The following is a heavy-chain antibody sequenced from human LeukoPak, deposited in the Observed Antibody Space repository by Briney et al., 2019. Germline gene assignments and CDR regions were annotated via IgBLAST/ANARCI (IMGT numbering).Heavy chain of an antibody. CDR2: ISGSGGST. V-gene: IGHV3-23*01. D-gene: IGHD6-19*01. CDR1: GFTFSSYA. Sequence: GGSLRVPCAASGFTFSSYAMSWVRQAPGKGLEWVSAISGSGGSTYYADSVKGRFTISRDNSKNTLYLQMNSLRAEDTAVYYCAKVRIAVAGSFDYWGQGTLAIVSS. J-gene: IGHJ4*02. CDR3: AKVRIAVAGSFDY.